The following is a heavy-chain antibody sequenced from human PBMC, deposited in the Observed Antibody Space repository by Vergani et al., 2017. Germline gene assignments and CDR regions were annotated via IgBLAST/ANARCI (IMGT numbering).Heavy chain of an antibody. Sequence: QVTLKESGPVLVKPTETLTLTCTVSGFSLSNARMGVSWIRQPPGKALEWLAHIFSNDEKSYSTSLKSRLTISKDTSKSQVVLTMTNMDPVDTATYYCARTYLYYYDSSGYYYEESWAFDIWGQGTMVTVSS. V-gene: IGHV2-26*01. CDR1: GFSLSNARMG. CDR2: IFSNDEK. J-gene: IGHJ3*02. CDR3: ARTYLYYYDSSGYYYEESWAFDI. D-gene: IGHD3-22*01.